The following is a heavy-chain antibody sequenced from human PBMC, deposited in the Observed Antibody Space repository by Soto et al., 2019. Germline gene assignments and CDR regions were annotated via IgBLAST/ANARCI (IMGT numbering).Heavy chain of an antibody. CDR3: ARDPGGYCSGGSCYSGRPSYYMDV. V-gene: IGHV1-46*03. J-gene: IGHJ6*03. CDR2: INPSGGST. CDR1: GYTFTSYY. D-gene: IGHD2-15*01. Sequence: QVQLVQSGAEVKKPGASVKVSCKASGYTFTSYYMHWVRQAPGQGLEWMGIINPSGGSTSYAQKFQGRVTMTRDTSTSTVYMELSSLRSEDTAVYYCARDPGGYCSGGSCYSGRPSYYMDVWGKGTTVTVSS.